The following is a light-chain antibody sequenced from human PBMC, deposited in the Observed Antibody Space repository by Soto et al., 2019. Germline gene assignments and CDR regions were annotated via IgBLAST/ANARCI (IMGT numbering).Light chain of an antibody. CDR2: DAS. Sequence: DIQMTQSPSSLSASVGDRVTITCRASQSVSTYLNWYSQKPGKAPNLLIYDASTLQSGVPSRFSGSGSGTESTLTISRLQPDDFATYYCQQYNVYSPTFGQGTKVDI. CDR3: QQYNVYSPT. V-gene: IGKV1-5*01. CDR1: QSVSTY. J-gene: IGKJ1*01.